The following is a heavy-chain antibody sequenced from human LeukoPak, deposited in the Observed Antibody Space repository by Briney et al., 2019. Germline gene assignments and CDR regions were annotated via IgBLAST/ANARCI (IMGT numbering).Heavy chain of an antibody. V-gene: IGHV3-23*01. Sequence: GGTLRLSCAASGFTFSSYGMSWVRQAPGKGLEWVSAISGSGGSTYYADSVKGRFTISRDNSKNTLYLQMNSLRAEDTAVYYCAKDRSKAVVAATGDWGQGTLVTVSS. CDR3: AKDRSKAVVAATGD. CDR1: GFTFSSYG. CDR2: ISGSGGST. D-gene: IGHD2-15*01. J-gene: IGHJ4*02.